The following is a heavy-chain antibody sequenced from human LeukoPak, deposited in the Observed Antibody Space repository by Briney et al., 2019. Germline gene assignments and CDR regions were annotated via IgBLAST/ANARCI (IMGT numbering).Heavy chain of an antibody. J-gene: IGHJ4*02. CDR1: GYTFTSYG. Sequence: GASVKVSCKASGYTFTSYGISWVRQAPGQGLEWMGWISANNGDTDYAQSLQGRVTLTTGTSTNTAYMEVRRLTSDDTAVYYCARDIGVTNFDYWGQGTLVTVSS. CDR3: ARDIGVTNFDY. CDR2: ISANNGDT. D-gene: IGHD4-17*01. V-gene: IGHV1-18*01.